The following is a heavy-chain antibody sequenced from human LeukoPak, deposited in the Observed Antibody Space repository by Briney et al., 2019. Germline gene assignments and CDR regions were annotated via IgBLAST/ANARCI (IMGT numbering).Heavy chain of an antibody. D-gene: IGHD6-19*01. V-gene: IGHV3-23*01. CDR3: AKPGEYSSGWNFDY. CDR2: ISGSGGST. J-gene: IGHJ4*02. CDR1: GFTFSSYA. Sequence: PGGSLRLSCAASGFTFSSYAMSWVRRAPGKGLEWVSAISGSGGSTYYADSVKGRFTISRDNSKNTLYLQMNSLRAEDTAVYYCAKPGEYSSGWNFDYWGQGTLVTVSS.